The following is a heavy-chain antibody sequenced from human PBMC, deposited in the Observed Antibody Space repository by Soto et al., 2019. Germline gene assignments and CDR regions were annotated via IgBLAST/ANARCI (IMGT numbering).Heavy chain of an antibody. CDR3: ARRWGTYFDF. J-gene: IGHJ4*02. CDR2: IYYSGST. V-gene: IGHV4-59*01. CDR1: GGSISSYY. D-gene: IGHD7-27*01. Sequence: PSETLSLTCTVSGGSISSYYWSWIRQPPGKGLEWIGYIYYSGSTNYNPSLKSRVIISVDTSKNQFSLRLSSVTAADTAVYYCARRWGTYFDFWGQGTLVTVSS.